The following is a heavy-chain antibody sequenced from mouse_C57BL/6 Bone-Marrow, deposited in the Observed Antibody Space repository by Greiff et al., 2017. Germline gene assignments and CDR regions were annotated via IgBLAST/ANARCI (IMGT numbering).Heavy chain of an antibody. CDR1: GFTFSSYG. V-gene: IGHV5-6*01. CDR2: ISSGGSYT. Sequence: EVQGVESGGDLVKPGGSLKLSCAASGFTFSSYGMSWVRQTPDKRLEWVATISSGGSYTYYPDSVKGRFTIARDNAKNTLYLQMSSLKSEDTAVYYCARRRGTEGYYFDYWGQGTTLTVSS. J-gene: IGHJ2*01. D-gene: IGHD3-3*01. CDR3: ARRRGTEGYYFDY.